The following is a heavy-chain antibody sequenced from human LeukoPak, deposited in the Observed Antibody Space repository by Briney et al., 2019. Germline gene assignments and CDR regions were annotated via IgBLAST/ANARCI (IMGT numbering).Heavy chain of an antibody. CDR3: ARAYYYESTGYYPGGDY. J-gene: IGHJ4*02. CDR1: GHTFSNYF. CDR2: INPSGGST. D-gene: IGHD3-22*01. Sequence: ASVKVSCKASGHTFSNYFIYWVRQAPGQGLEWMGIINPSGGSTSYAQKFQGRVAMTRDTSTSTVYMELSSLRSEDTAIYYCARAYYYESTGYYPGGDYWGQGTLVTVSS. V-gene: IGHV1-46*01.